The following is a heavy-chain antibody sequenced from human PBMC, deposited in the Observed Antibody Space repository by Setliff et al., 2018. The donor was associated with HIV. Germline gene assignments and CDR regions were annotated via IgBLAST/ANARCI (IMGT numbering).Heavy chain of an antibody. CDR1: GFTFSFHA. CDR3: AKDYTSTFWEYNWFDL. CDR2: INGDGDST. D-gene: IGHD3-3*01. J-gene: IGHJ5*02. Sequence: GGSLSLSYAASGFTFSFHAMTWVRQAPGKGLEWVSCINGDGDSTYYADSVKGRFTVSRDNSKDTLTLQMNDLRAEDTGLYYCAKDYTSTFWEYNWFDLWGQGTLVTVSS. V-gene: IGHV3-23*01.